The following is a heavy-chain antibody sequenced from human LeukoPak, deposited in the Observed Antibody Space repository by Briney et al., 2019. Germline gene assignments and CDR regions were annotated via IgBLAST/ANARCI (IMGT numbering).Heavy chain of an antibody. CDR1: GGSFSGYY. D-gene: IGHD4-23*01. CDR3: ASSPYGGNHYFDY. Sequence: SETLSLTCAVYGGSFSGYYWSWIRQPPGKGLEWIGYIYYSGSTYYNPSLKSRVTISVDTSKNQFSLKLSSVTAADTAVYYCASSPYGGNHYFDYWGQGTLVTVSS. J-gene: IGHJ4*02. CDR2: IYYSGST. V-gene: IGHV4-34*09.